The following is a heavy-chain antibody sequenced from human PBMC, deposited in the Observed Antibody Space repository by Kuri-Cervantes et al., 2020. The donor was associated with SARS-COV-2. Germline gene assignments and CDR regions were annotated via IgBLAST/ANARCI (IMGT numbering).Heavy chain of an antibody. J-gene: IGHJ4*02. CDR2: ISAGGHST. CDR3: VRDGDHWNFDY. V-gene: IGHV3-23*01. D-gene: IGHD1-1*01. Sequence: GESLKISCAASGFTFSSYAMSWVRQAPGRGLEWVSGISAGGHSTYYADSVKGRFTLSRDNAKNMLFLQMNSLRAEDTAVYYCVRDGDHWNFDYWGQGTLVTVSS. CDR1: GFTFSSYA.